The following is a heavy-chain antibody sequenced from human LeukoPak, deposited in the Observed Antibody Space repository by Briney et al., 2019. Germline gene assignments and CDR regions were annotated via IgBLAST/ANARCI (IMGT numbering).Heavy chain of an antibody. J-gene: IGHJ4*02. CDR1: GYTFTSYY. V-gene: IGHV1-46*01. CDR3: ARVSPSYCSSTSCPPGY. D-gene: IGHD2-2*01. CDR2: INPSGGST. Sequence: ASVKVSCKASGYTFTSYYMHWVRQAPGQGLEWMGIINPSGGSTSYAQKFQGRVTMIRDTSTSTVYMELSSLRSEDTAVYYCARVSPSYCSSTSCPPGYWGQGTLVTVSS.